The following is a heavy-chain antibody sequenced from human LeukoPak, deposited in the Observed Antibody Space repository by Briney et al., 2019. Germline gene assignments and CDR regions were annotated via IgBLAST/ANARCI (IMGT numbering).Heavy chain of an antibody. V-gene: IGHV3-30*01. CDR3: ARLTGFSGVDY. Sequence: GGSLRLSCAASGFTFSGYAMHWVRQAPGKGLEWVAVISYDGTNKYSADSVKGRFTISRDNSKNTLYLQMNSLRAEDTAVYYCARLTGFSGVDYWGQGTLVTVSS. J-gene: IGHJ4*02. CDR1: GFTFSGYA. CDR2: ISYDGTNK. D-gene: IGHD3-10*01.